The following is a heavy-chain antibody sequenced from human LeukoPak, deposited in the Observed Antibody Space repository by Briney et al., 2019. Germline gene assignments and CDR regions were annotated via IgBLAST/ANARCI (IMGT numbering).Heavy chain of an antibody. CDR3: ARDAGRGSGPSYLDY. J-gene: IGHJ4*02. Sequence: GGSLRLSCAASGFTFSGYAMTWVRQAPGKGLEWVSTISGSGSSTYYADSMKGRFTISRDNSNNTLYLQMNSLRAEDTAVYYCARDAGRGSGPSYLDYWGQGTLVTVSS. CDR2: ISGSGSST. V-gene: IGHV3-23*01. D-gene: IGHD3-10*01. CDR1: GFTFSGYA.